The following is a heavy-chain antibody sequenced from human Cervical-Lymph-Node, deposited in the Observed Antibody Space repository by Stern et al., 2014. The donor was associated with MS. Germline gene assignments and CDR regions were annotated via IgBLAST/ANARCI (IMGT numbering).Heavy chain of an antibody. Sequence: EVKLVESGGGLVKPGGSLRLSCAASTFTISGYTMHWVRQAPGKGLEWVSSITGGSTYINYSDSVRGRFTISRDNAKNSLFLQMTSLRAEDTAIYYCARSPELPPYFDGWGQGTLVTVSS. J-gene: IGHJ4*02. CDR3: ARSPELPPYFDG. V-gene: IGHV3-21*04. D-gene: IGHD3-10*01. CDR2: ITGGSTYI. CDR1: TFTISGYT.